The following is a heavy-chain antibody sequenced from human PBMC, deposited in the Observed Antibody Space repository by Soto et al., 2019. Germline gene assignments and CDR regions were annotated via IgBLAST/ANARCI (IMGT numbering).Heavy chain of an antibody. V-gene: IGHV3-33*01. CDR1: GFTFSSYG. D-gene: IGHD3-22*01. Sequence: QVQLVESGGGVVQPGRSLRLSCAASGFTFSSYGMHWVRQAPGKGLEWVAVIWYDGSNKYYADSVKGRFTISRDNSKNTLYLQMNSLRAEDTAVYYCARSRHSSGYYPDAFDIWGQGTMVTVSS. CDR3: ARSRHSSGYYPDAFDI. J-gene: IGHJ3*02. CDR2: IWYDGSNK.